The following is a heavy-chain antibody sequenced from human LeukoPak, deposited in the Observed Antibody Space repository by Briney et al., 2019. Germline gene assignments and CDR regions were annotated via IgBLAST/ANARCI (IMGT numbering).Heavy chain of an antibody. CDR2: ISGSGGST. Sequence: GGSLRLSCAASGFTFSSYWMHWVRQAPGKGLEWVSAISGSGGSTYYADSVKGRFTISRDNSKNTLYLQMNSLRAEDTAVYYCAKDPGLSGYSHYFDYWGQGTLVTVSS. CDR1: GFTFSSYW. CDR3: AKDPGLSGYSHYFDY. J-gene: IGHJ4*02. D-gene: IGHD3-22*01. V-gene: IGHV3-23*01.